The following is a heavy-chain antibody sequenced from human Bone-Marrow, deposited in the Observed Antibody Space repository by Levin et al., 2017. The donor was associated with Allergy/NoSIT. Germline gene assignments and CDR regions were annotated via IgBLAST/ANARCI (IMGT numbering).Heavy chain of an antibody. Sequence: SVKVSCKTTGTTLGGYAVNWVRQAPGQGLEWMGGLIAVYDTANYTQKFQDRLTITADESRTIVYMELRSLTTDDTATYYCARGEGSDIWGQGTLVIVSS. CDR3: ARGEGSDI. V-gene: IGHV1-69*13. CDR2: LIAVYDTA. CDR1: GTTLGGYA. J-gene: IGHJ4*02. D-gene: IGHD3-10*01.